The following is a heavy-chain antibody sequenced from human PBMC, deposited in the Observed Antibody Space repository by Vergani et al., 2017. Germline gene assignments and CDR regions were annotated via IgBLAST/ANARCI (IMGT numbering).Heavy chain of an antibody. D-gene: IGHD3-3*01. CDR3: ARWYYDFWSGYQKQDYYYYGMDV. J-gene: IGHJ6*02. CDR2: INTNTGNP. CDR1: GGTFSSYT. Sequence: QVQLVQSGAEVKKPGSSVKVSCKASGGTFSSYTISWVRQAPGQGLEWMGRINTNTGNPTYAQGFTGRFVFSLDTSVSTAYLQICSLKAEDTAVYYCARWYYDFWSGYQKQDYYYYGMDVWGQGTTVTVSS. V-gene: IGHV7-4-1*01.